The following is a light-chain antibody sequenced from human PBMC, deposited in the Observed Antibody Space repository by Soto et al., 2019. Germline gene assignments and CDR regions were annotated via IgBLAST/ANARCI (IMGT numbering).Light chain of an antibody. CDR1: ISDVGTYDY. Sequence: QSVLPQPASLSGSPGQSIAISCTRTISDVGTYDYVSWYQQHPNRAPKLMICEVRNRPSGVSNRFSGSKSVNTATLTISGLQAEDEADYYCSSHTITNTRVFGTGTKVTVL. CDR3: SSHTITNTRV. V-gene: IGLV2-14*03. CDR2: EVR. J-gene: IGLJ1*01.